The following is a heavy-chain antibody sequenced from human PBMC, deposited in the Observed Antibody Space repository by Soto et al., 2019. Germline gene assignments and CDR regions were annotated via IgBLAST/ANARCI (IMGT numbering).Heavy chain of an antibody. D-gene: IGHD4-17*01. CDR3: ARDRTITVTTPDAFDI. Sequence: QVQLQESGPGLVKPSQTLSLTCTVSGGSISSGDYYWSWIRQPPGKGLEWIGYIYYSGSTYYNPSLKSRVTISVDTSKNQFSLKLSSVTAADTAVYYCARDRTITVTTPDAFDIWGQGTMVTVSS. CDR1: GGSISSGDYY. V-gene: IGHV4-30-4*01. CDR2: IYYSGST. J-gene: IGHJ3*02.